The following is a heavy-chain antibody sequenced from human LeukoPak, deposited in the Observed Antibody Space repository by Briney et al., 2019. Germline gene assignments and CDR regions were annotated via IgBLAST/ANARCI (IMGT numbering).Heavy chain of an antibody. D-gene: IGHD6-19*01. CDR1: GFTFDDYA. CDR3: AKAWYNSGWDWFDS. J-gene: IGHJ5*01. CDR2: ISGDGGNT. Sequence: GGSLRLSCAASGFTFDDYAMHWVRQAPGKGLEWVSLISGDGGNTYYADSVKDRFTISRDNSKNSLYLEMNSLRTEDTALYYCAKAWYNSGWDWFDSWGQGTLVTVSS. V-gene: IGHV3-43*02.